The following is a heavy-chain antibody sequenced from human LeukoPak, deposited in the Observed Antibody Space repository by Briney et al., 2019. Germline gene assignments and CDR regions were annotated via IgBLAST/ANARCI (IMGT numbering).Heavy chain of an antibody. CDR1: GFTFSSYV. Sequence: GGSLRLSCAASGFTFSSYVMTWVRQAPGKGLEWVSGISGSGSGTYYADSVKGRFTISRDNSKNTLYLQMNSLRAEDTAVYYCAKGYDILTLDWFDPWGQGTLVTVSS. V-gene: IGHV3-23*01. CDR2: ISGSGSGT. D-gene: IGHD3-9*01. CDR3: AKGYDILTLDWFDP. J-gene: IGHJ5*02.